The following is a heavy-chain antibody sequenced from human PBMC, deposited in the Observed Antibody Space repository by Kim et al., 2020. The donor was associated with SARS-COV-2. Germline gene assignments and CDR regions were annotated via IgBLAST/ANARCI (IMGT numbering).Heavy chain of an antibody. D-gene: IGHD3-10*01. J-gene: IGHJ4*02. CDR1: GGSISSSSYY. V-gene: IGHV4-39*01. Sequence: SETLSLTCTVSGGSISSSSYYWGWIRQPPGKGLEWIGSIYYSGSTYYNPSLKSRVTISVDTSKNQFSLKLSSVTAADTAVYYCARLQILITMFRGVPYYFDYWGQGTLVTVSS. CDR2: IYYSGST. CDR3: ARLQILITMFRGVPYYFDY.